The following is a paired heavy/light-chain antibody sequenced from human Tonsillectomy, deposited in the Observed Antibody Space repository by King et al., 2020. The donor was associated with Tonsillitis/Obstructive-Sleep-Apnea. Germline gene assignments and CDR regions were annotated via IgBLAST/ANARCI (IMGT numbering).Light chain of an antibody. J-gene: IGKJ3*01. CDR1: QSISTY. CDR2: AAS. V-gene: IGKV1-39*01. Sequence: DIQMTQSPPSLSASVGDRVTITCRASQSISTYLSWYQQKPGKAPKLLIYAASSLLSGVPSRFSGSGSGTDFTLTISSLQPEDFATYYCQQSYSTPFTFGPGTKVDIK. CDR3: QQSYSTPFT.
Heavy chain of an antibody. CDR2: ITSSSSTI. Sequence: EVQLVESGGGLVQRGGSLRLSCAASGFTFSSYGMSWVRQAPGKGLEWLSFITSSSSTIYYADSVTGRFIISRDNAKNSLYLQLNGLRDEDTAVYYCARVGTLRHDASDIWGQGTMVTVSS. V-gene: IGHV3-48*02. CDR1: GFTFSSYG. J-gene: IGHJ3*02. CDR3: ARVGTLRHDASDI. D-gene: IGHD4-17*01.